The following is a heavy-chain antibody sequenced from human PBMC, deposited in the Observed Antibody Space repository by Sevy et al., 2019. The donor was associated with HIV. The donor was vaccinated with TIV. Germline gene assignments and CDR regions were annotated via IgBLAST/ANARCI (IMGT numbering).Heavy chain of an antibody. CDR1: GFTFSRFW. D-gene: IGHD3-3*01. CDR2: IKEDGSDE. CDR3: VRGSGAY. J-gene: IGHJ4*02. V-gene: IGHV3-7*03. Sequence: GSLRLSCTVSGFTFSRFWMSWARQAPGEGLEWVASIKEDGSDEKYVDAVKGRFSIFRDNVNKSLFLQMDNLRGDDTAVYYCVRGSGAYWGRGTRVTVSS.